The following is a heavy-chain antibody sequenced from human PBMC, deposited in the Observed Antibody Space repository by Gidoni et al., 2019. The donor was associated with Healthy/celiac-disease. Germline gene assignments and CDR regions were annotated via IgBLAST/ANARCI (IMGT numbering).Heavy chain of an antibody. CDR3: ARDLHSDEGQPYHSSGWTFAY. J-gene: IGHJ4*02. V-gene: IGHV3-30-3*01. CDR1: GFTFSSYA. D-gene: IGHD6-19*01. CDR2: ISYDGSNK. Sequence: QVQLVESGGGVVQPGRSLRLSCAASGFTFSSYAMHWVRQAPGKGLEWVAVISYDGSNKYYADSVKGRFTISRDNSKNTLYLQMNSLRAEDTAVYYCARDLHSDEGQPYHSSGWTFAYWGQGTLVTVSS.